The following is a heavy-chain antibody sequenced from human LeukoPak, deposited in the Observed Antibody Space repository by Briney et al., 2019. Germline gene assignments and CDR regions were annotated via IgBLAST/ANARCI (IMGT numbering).Heavy chain of an antibody. D-gene: IGHD2-2*01. CDR3: ARGSVVPAATGDYYYYYYYMDV. J-gene: IGHJ6*03. CDR1: GGSFSGYY. Sequence: PSETLSLTCAVYGGSFSGYYWSWIRQPPGKGLDWIGEINHSGSTNYNPSLKSRVTISVDTSKNQFSLKLSSVTAADTAVYYCARGSVVPAATGDYYYYYYYMDVWGKGTTVTVSS. CDR2: INHSGST. V-gene: IGHV4-34*01.